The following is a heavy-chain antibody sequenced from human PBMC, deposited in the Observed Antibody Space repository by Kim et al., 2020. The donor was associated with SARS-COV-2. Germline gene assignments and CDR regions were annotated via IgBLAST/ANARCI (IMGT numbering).Heavy chain of an antibody. CDR3: AKGDTAVSPIDF. J-gene: IGHJ4*02. CDR2: ISGSGDSA. CDR1: GFTFSLYG. V-gene: IGHV3-23*01. Sequence: GGSLRLSCAASGFTFSLYGMSWVRQAPGKGLEWISAISGSGDSAYYADSVKGRFTISRDNSKNTVSLQMNSLRADDTAVYYCAKGDTAVSPIDFWGPGT. D-gene: IGHD5-18*01.